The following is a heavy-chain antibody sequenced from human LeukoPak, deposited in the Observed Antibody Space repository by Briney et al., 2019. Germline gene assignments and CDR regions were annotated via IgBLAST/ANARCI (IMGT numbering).Heavy chain of an antibody. Sequence: SETLSLTCTVSGGSISSYYWSWIRQPPGKGLEWIGNIYSSGSTNYNPSLKSRVSISVDTSKKQFSLKLSSVTAADTAVYYCARRVAGAGFGSWGQGTLVTVSS. CDR2: IYSSGST. V-gene: IGHV4-59*08. CDR3: ARRVAGAGFGS. J-gene: IGHJ4*02. D-gene: IGHD6-19*01. CDR1: GGSISSYY.